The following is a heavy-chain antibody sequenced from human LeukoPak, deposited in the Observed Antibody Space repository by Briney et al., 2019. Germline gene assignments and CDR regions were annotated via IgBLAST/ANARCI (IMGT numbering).Heavy chain of an antibody. V-gene: IGHV3-23*01. D-gene: IGHD3-22*01. CDR3: AKEADYYDSSAYYPSYFDY. CDR2: ISGSGGST. CDR1: GFTFSSYA. Sequence: GGSLRLSCADSGFTFSSYAMSWVRQAPGKGLGWVSAISGSGGSTYYADSVKGRLTISRDNSKNTLYLQMNSLRAEDTAVYYCAKEADYYDSSAYYPSYFDYWGQGTLVTVSS. J-gene: IGHJ4*02.